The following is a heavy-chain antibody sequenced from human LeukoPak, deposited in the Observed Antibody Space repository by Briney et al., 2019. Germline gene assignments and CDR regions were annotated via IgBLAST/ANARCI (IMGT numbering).Heavy chain of an antibody. V-gene: IGHV3-21*01. Sequence: TGGSLRLSCAASGFTFSSYSMNWVRQAPGKGLEWVSSISSSSSYIYYADSVKGRFTISRDNAKNSLYLQMNSLRAEDTAVYYCARGSITGTTGWFDPRGQGTLVTVSS. CDR1: GFTFSSYS. CDR2: ISSSSSYI. J-gene: IGHJ5*02. D-gene: IGHD1-7*01. CDR3: ARGSITGTTGWFDP.